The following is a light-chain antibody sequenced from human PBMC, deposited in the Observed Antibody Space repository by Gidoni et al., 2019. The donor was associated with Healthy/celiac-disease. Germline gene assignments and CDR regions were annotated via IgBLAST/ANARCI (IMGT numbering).Light chain of an antibody. CDR3: QSADSSGTYVV. J-gene: IGLJ2*01. CDR2: KES. Sequence: SYQLTQPPSVSVSPGQTARITCSGDALPKQYTYWYQQKPGQAHVLVIYKESERPPGIPERFSGSSSGTTVTLTISGVQAEDEADYYCQSADSSGTYVVFGGGTKLTVL. V-gene: IGLV3-25*03. CDR1: ALPKQY.